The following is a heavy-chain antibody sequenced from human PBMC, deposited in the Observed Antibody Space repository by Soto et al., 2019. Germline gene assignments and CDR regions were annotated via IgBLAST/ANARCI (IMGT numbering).Heavy chain of an antibody. V-gene: IGHV5-10-1*01. CDR1: GYSFTGYW. J-gene: IGHJ4*02. CDR2: IDPSDSQT. D-gene: IGHD3-22*01. CDR3: ARQIYDSDTGPNFQYYFDS. Sequence: GASLKISCKGSGYSFTGYWITWVRQKPVKGLEWMGRIDPSDSQTYYSPSFRGHVTISVTKSITTVFLQWSSWRASDTAMYYCARQIYDSDTGPNFQYYFDSWGQGTPVTVSS.